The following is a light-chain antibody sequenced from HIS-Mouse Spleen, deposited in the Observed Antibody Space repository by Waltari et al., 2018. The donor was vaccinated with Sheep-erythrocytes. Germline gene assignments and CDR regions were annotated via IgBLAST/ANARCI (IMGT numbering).Light chain of an antibody. V-gene: IGLV2-23*01. CDR3: CSSAGSSTPWV. J-gene: IGLJ3*02. CDR2: EGS. CDR1: SSDVGSYNL. Sequence: QSALTQPASVSGSPGQSITISCTGTSSDVGSYNLVSWYQQHPGKAPKPLIYEGSKRPSGVSNRVSGSTSGNTASLTISGLQAEDEADYYCCSSAGSSTPWVFGGGTKLTVL.